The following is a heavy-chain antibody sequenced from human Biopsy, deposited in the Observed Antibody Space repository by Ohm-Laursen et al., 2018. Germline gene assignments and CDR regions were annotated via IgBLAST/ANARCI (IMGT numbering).Heavy chain of an antibody. D-gene: IGHD3-22*01. V-gene: IGHV4-59*01. CDR1: GDSIGSYY. Sequence: GTLSLTCIVSGDSIGSYYWSWIRQPPGKGLQWIGYVYYTGSTDYNPSLQSRVTISVDTSKNHFSLRLRSVTPADTAIYYCARDRGYYSDRTVPGYFDLWGRGTLVTVSS. J-gene: IGHJ2*01. CDR2: VYYTGST. CDR3: ARDRGYYSDRTVPGYFDL.